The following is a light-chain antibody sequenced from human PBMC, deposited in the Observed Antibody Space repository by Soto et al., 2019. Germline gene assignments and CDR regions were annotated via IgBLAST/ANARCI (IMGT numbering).Light chain of an antibody. CDR2: EVS. CDR1: SSDVGGYNF. J-gene: IGLJ1*01. V-gene: IGLV2-14*01. CDR3: YSYRGYYTRV. Sequence: ALTQPASVSGSPGQSITISCTGTSSDVGGYNFVSWYQQHPGRAPKLLIYEVSRRPSVVSNRFSGSKSGDTASLTISGLQAEDEADYYCYSYRGYYTRVFGTGTKVTVL.